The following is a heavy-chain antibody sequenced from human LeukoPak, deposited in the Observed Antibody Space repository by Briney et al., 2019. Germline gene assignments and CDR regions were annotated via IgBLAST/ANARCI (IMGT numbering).Heavy chain of an antibody. CDR2: ISAYNGNT. Sequence: ASVKASCKASGYTFTSYGISWVRRAPGQGLEWMGWISAYNGNTNYAQKLQGRVTMATDTSTSTAYMELRRLRSDDTAVYYCARGRKGGYDSSGYYYNYYYYYMDVWGKGTTVTVSS. V-gene: IGHV1-18*01. D-gene: IGHD3-22*01. J-gene: IGHJ6*03. CDR1: GYTFTSYG. CDR3: ARGRKGGYDSSGYYYNYYYYYMDV.